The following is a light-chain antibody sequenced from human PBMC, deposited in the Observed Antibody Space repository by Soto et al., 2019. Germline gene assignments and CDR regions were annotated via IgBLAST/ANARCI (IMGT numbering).Light chain of an antibody. CDR1: QSIGDY. J-gene: IGKJ1*01. Sequence: IVLTQSPGTLSLSPGERATLSCRASQSIGDYLAWYQHKPAQAPRLLIYDASKRATGIPARFNGSGSGTDFTLTISTLEPEDFATYYCQQYNSYPWTFGQGTKV. CDR2: DAS. CDR3: QQYNSYPWT. V-gene: IGKV3-11*01.